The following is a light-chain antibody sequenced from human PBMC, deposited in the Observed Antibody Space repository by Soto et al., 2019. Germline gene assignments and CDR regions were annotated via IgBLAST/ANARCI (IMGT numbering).Light chain of an antibody. J-gene: IGLJ3*02. Sequence: QLVLTQPPSVSGAPGQRVTISCTGSSSNIGAGYDVHWYQHLPGTAPKLLIYGNSNRPSGVPDRFSGSKSGTSASLAITGLQAEDEADYYCQSYDSSLSDSWVFGGGTKLTVL. CDR3: QSYDSSLSDSWV. CDR1: SSNIGAGYD. V-gene: IGLV1-40*01. CDR2: GNS.